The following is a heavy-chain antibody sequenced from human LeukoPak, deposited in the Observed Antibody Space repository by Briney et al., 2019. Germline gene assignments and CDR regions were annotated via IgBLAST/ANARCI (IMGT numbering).Heavy chain of an antibody. Sequence: GGSLRLSCVGSGFTFSNFWMHWVRQAPGKGPVWVSRISNNGITTTDADSVRGRFTISRDNAKNSLYLQMSSLGAEDTAVYHCVREPSDGDVWGQGTTVTVS. CDR2: ISNNGITT. CDR1: GFTFSNFW. V-gene: IGHV3-74*03. CDR3: VREPSDGDV. J-gene: IGHJ6*02.